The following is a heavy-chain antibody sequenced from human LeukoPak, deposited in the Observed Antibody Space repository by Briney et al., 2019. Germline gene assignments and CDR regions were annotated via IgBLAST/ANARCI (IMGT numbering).Heavy chain of an antibody. V-gene: IGHV1-24*01. J-gene: IGHJ4*02. Sequence: ASVKVSCKVSGYTLTELSMRWVRQAPGKGLEWMGGFDPEDAETIYTQKFQGRVTMTEDTSTDTAYMELSSLRSEDTAVYYCATGGGGSYSYRGQGTLVTVSS. CDR2: FDPEDAET. D-gene: IGHD1-26*01. CDR1: GYTLTELS. CDR3: ATGGGGSYSY.